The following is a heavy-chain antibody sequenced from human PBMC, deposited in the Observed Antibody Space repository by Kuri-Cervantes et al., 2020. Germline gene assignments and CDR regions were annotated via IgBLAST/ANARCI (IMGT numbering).Heavy chain of an antibody. J-gene: IGHJ6*02. Sequence: ASVKVSCKASGYTFTGYYMHWVRQAPGQGLEWMGIINPSGGSTSYAQKFQGRVTMTRDTSTSTVYMELSSLRSEDTAVYYCSRPRITMVRGVYYYGMDVWGQGTTVTVSS. CDR2: INPSGGST. CDR3: SRPRITMVRGVYYYGMDV. D-gene: IGHD3-10*01. CDR1: GYTFTGYY. V-gene: IGHV1-46*01.